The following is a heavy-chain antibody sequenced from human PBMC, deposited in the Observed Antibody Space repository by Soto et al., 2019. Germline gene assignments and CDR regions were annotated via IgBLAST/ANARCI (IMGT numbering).Heavy chain of an antibody. J-gene: IGHJ3*02. CDR1: GYTFTSYD. CDR2: MNPNSGNT. Sequence: SVKVSCKASGYTFTSYDINWVRQATGQGLEWMGWMNPNSGNTGYAQKFQGRVTMTRNTSISTAYMELSSLRSEDTAVYYCARGAGYDFWSGYSSPPAFDIWGQGTMVTVSS. D-gene: IGHD3-3*01. V-gene: IGHV1-8*01. CDR3: ARGAGYDFWSGYSSPPAFDI.